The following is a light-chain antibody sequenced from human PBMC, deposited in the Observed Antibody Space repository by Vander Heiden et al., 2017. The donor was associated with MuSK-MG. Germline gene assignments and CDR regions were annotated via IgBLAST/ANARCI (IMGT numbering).Light chain of an antibody. CDR3: ASWDDILRGV. Sequence: QSVLSQPASASGTPGQTVTISCSGSSSNLGSNYVYWFQQLPGAAPKLLIYTNNQRPPGVPDRFSGSKSGTSASLAISGLRSEDEATYFCASWDDILRGVFGGGTKLTVL. J-gene: IGLJ2*01. CDR2: TNN. V-gene: IGLV1-47*02. CDR1: SSNLGSNY.